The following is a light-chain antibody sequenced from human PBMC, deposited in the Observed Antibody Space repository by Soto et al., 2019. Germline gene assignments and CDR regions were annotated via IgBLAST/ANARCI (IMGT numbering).Light chain of an antibody. CDR2: KAS. CDR1: ETINAW. J-gene: IGKJ1*01. Sequence: DIQMTQFPSTLSVAVGDRVTITCRASETINAWLAWYQQKPGKAPKLLIYKASSLESGVPSRFSGSGSGTEFTLTISSLQPDDVGTYYCQQYNSYSKTFGQGTKVEIK. V-gene: IGKV1-5*03. CDR3: QQYNSYSKT.